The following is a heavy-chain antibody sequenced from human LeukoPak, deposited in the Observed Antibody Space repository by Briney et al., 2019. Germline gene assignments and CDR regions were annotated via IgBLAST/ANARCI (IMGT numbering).Heavy chain of an antibody. CDR1: GGTFSSYA. D-gene: IGHD2-15*01. CDR2: LTPIFGTA. V-gene: IGHV1-69*13. CDR3: AREGYCSGGGCYSELDY. J-gene: IGHJ4*02. Sequence: VASVKVSCKASGGTFSSYAISWVRQAPGQGLEWMGGLTPIFGTANYAQKFQGRVTITADESTSTAYMELSSLRSEDTAVYYCAREGYCSGGGCYSELDYWGQGTLVTVSS.